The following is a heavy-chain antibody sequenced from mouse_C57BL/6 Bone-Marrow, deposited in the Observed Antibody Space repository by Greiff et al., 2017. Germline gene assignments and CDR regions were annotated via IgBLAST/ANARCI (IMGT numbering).Heavy chain of an antibody. Sequence: VQLQQSGPVLVKPGASVKMSCKASGYTFTDYYMNWVKQSHGKSLEWIGYINPYNGGTSYNLQFKGKATLSVDNASSTAFMEISSRTAEESAVYYGKIYDGYYGAWFAYWGQGTLVTVSA. CDR3: KIYDGYYGAWFAY. V-gene: IGHV1-19*01. CDR2: INPYNGGT. J-gene: IGHJ3*01. CDR1: GYTFTDYY. D-gene: IGHD2-3*01.